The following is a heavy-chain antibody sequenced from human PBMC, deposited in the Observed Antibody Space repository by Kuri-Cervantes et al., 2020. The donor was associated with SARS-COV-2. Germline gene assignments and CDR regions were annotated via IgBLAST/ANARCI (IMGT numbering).Heavy chain of an antibody. Sequence: GGSLRLSCVASEFNFRYYGMYWVRQAPGKGLEWAAHISHDGRDTHFRESVKGRFTVSRDNSKNTLYLQMNSLRLEDTGVYFCAKPGSVRGIIKEDHYGLDVWGQGTTVTVSS. CDR2: ISHDGRDT. CDR3: AKPGSVRGIIKEDHYGLDV. J-gene: IGHJ6*02. D-gene: IGHD3-10*01. V-gene: IGHV3-30*06. CDR1: EFNFRYYG.